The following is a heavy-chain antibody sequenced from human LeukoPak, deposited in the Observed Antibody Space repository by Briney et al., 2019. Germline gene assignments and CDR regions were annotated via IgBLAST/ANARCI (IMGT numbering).Heavy chain of an antibody. D-gene: IGHD6-19*01. CDR2: ISSSGSTI. CDR3: ARVQWLRYYFDY. J-gene: IGHJ4*02. Sequence: GGSLRLSCAASGFTFSSYEMNWVRQAPGKGLEWVSYISSSGSTIYYADSVKGRFTISRDNAKNSLYLQMNSLRAEDTAVYYCARVQWLRYYFDYWGQGTLVTVSS. CDR1: GFTFSSYE. V-gene: IGHV3-48*03.